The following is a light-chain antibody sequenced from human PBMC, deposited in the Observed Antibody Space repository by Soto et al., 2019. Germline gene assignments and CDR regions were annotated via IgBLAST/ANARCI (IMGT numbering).Light chain of an antibody. CDR2: DVS. Sequence: QSVLTQPASVSGSPGQSITTSCTGTSSDVGAYNYVSWYQQYPGKAPKVIIYDVSNRPSGVSNRFSGSKSGNTASLTISGLQAEDEADYYCNSYASSGTPYVFGTGTKVTVL. J-gene: IGLJ1*01. V-gene: IGLV2-14*01. CDR1: SSDVGAYNY. CDR3: NSYASSGTPYV.